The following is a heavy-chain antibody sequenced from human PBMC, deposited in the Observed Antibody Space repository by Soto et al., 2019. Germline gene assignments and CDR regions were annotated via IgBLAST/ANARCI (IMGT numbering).Heavy chain of an antibody. CDR1: GGSFSGYY. D-gene: IGHD5-18*01. CDR3: ARSGGYSYGYDY. Sequence: SETLSLTCAVYGGSFSGYYWSWIRQPPGKGLEWIGEINHSGSTNYNPSLKSRVTISVDTSKNQFSLKLSSVTAADTAVYYCARSGGYSYGYDYWGQGTLVTVSS. V-gene: IGHV4-34*01. CDR2: INHSGST. J-gene: IGHJ4*02.